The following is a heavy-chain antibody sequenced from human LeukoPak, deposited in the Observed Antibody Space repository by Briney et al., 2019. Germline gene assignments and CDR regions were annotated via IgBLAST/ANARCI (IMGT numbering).Heavy chain of an antibody. CDR1: GFTFSSYA. Sequence: GGSLRLSCAASGFTFSSYAMSWVRQAPGKGLEWVSAISGSGGSTYYADSVKGRFTISRDNSKNTLYLQMNSLRAEDTAVYYCARDREWLETLGVFDYWGQGTLVTVSS. D-gene: IGHD6-19*01. CDR2: ISGSGGST. V-gene: IGHV3-23*01. J-gene: IGHJ4*02. CDR3: ARDREWLETLGVFDY.